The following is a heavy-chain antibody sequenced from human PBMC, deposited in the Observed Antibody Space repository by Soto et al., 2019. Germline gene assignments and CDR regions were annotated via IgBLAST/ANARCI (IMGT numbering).Heavy chain of an antibody. D-gene: IGHD3-9*01. CDR3: ARPSLTGYYGFDY. Sequence: SETLSLTCAVYGGSFSGYYWSWIRQPPGKGLEWIGEINHSGSTNYNPSLKSRVTISVDTSKNQFSLKLSSVTAADTAVYYCARPSLTGYYGFDYWGQGTLVTVSS. J-gene: IGHJ4*02. CDR2: INHSGST. V-gene: IGHV4-34*01. CDR1: GGSFSGYY.